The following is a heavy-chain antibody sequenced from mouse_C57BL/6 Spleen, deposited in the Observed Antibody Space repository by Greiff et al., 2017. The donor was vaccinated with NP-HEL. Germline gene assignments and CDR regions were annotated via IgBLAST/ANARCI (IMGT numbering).Heavy chain of an antibody. CDR1: GFTFSSYA. CDR2: ISSGGDYI. Sequence: EVKVEESGEGLVKPGGSLKLSCAASGFTFSSYAMSWVRQTPEKRLEWVAYISSGGDYIYYADTVQGRFTISRDNARNTLYLQMSSLKSEDTAMYYCTRELGRDAMDYWGQVTSVTVSS. D-gene: IGHD4-1*01. CDR3: TRELGRDAMDY. J-gene: IGHJ4*01. V-gene: IGHV5-9-1*02.